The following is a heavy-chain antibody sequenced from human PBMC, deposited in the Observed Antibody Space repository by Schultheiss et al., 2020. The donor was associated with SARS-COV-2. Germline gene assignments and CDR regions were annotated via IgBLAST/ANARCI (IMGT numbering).Heavy chain of an antibody. CDR1: NGSISSVGSF. V-gene: IGHV4-31*03. CDR2: IYYSGST. J-gene: IGHJ4*02. D-gene: IGHD4-11*01. Sequence: SETLSLTCTVSNGSISSVGSFWSWIRQRPGKGLEWIGYIYYSGSTYYNPSLLSRVVISIDTSKNQFSLRLSSVTAADTAVYFCARQGSYSHPQNFDYWGQGTLVTVSS. CDR3: ARQGSYSHPQNFDY.